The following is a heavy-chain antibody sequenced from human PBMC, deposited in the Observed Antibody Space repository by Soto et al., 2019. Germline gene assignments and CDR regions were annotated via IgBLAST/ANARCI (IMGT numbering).Heavy chain of an antibody. CDR1: GYYSSSYW. J-gene: IGHJ3*01. V-gene: IGHV5-51*01. CDR2: VYVSDSET. Sequence: GESLKISCRGSGYYSSSYWIAWVRQMSGKGLEWLGSVYVSDSETKYSPSFQGQVTISADKYTNTAYLYWSSLKASDTAMYYCARRGTLSGRDAFDVWGEGTTVTVSS. CDR3: ARRGTLSGRDAFDV. D-gene: IGHD5-12*01.